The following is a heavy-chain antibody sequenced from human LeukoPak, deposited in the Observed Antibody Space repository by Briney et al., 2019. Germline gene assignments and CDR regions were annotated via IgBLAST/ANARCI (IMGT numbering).Heavy chain of an antibody. V-gene: IGHV3-23*01. CDR3: ARDWFWERLCSSTSCSSGAFDI. D-gene: IGHD2-2*01. J-gene: IGHJ3*02. CDR1: GFTFSSYA. CDR2: ISGSGGST. Sequence: QPGASLRLSCAASGFTFSSYAMSWVRQAPGKGLEWVSAISGSGGSTYYADSVKGRFTISRDNSKNTLYLQMNSLRAEDTAVYYCARDWFWERLCSSTSCSSGAFDIWGQGTMVTVSS.